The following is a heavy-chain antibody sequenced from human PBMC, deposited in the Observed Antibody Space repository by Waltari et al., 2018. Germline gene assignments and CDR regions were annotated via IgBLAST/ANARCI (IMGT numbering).Heavy chain of an antibody. J-gene: IGHJ4*02. Sequence: EVQLVESGGGLVQPGGSLRLSCAASGFTFSSYAMNWVRQAPGKGLEWVSYISSSGSTIYYADSVKGRFTISRDNAKNSLYLQMNSLRAEDTAVYYCAREGSSWGYYFDYWGQGTLVTVSS. V-gene: IGHV3-48*03. CDR2: ISSSGSTI. D-gene: IGHD6-13*01. CDR1: GFTFSSYA. CDR3: AREGSSWGYYFDY.